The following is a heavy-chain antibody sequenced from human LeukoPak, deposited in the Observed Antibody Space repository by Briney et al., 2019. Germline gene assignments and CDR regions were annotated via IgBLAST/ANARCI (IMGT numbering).Heavy chain of an antibody. V-gene: IGHV3-73*01. Sequence: SGGSLRLSCAASGFTFSGSAMPWVRQASGKGLEWVGRIRSKANSYATAYAASVKGRFTISRDDSKNTAYLQMNSLKTEDTAVYYCTRLFRDGYNAHWGQGTLVTVSS. D-gene: IGHD5-12*01. CDR1: GFTFSGSA. CDR3: TRLFRDGYNAH. J-gene: IGHJ4*02. CDR2: IRSKANSYAT.